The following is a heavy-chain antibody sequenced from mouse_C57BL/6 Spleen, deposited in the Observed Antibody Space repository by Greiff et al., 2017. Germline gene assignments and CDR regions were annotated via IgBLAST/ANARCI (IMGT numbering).Heavy chain of an antibody. V-gene: IGHV3-6*01. CDR2: ISYDGSN. J-gene: IGHJ4*01. CDR1: GYSITSGYY. Sequence: EVQLQESGPGLVKPSQSLSLTCSVTGYSITSGYYWNWIRQFPGNKLEWMGYISYDGSNNYNPSLKNRISITRDTSKNQFFLKLNSVTTEDTATYYCARDRHDYGTSWGQGTSVTVSS. CDR3: ARDRHDYGTS. D-gene: IGHD1-1*01.